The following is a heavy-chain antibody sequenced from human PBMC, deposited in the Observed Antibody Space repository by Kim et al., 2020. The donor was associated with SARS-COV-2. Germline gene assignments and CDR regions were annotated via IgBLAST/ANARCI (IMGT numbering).Heavy chain of an antibody. CDR2: IYPGDSNT. CDR3: VRRLYCAGGACYWGPFHY. D-gene: IGHD2-8*02. V-gene: IGHV5-51*01. CDR1: GYSFTNFW. J-gene: IGHJ4*02. Sequence: GESLKISCKASGYSFTNFWIGWVRQMPGKGLEWMGIIYPGDSNTRYSPSFQGQVTISADTSINTASLYWSSLKASDTAMYYCVRRLYCAGGACYWGPFHYWGQGTLVTVSS.